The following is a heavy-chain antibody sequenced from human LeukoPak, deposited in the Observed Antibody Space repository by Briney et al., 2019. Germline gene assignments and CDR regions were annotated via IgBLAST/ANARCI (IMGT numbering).Heavy chain of an antibody. Sequence: GASVKVSCKASGGTFSSYAISWVRQAPGQGLEWMGGIIPIFGTANYAQKFQGRVTITADESTSTAYMELSSLRSEDTAVYYCAREYCSSTSCLYYFDYWGQGTLVTVSS. CDR1: GGTFSSYA. V-gene: IGHV1-69*13. CDR2: IIPIFGTA. J-gene: IGHJ4*02. D-gene: IGHD2-2*01. CDR3: AREYCSSTSCLYYFDY.